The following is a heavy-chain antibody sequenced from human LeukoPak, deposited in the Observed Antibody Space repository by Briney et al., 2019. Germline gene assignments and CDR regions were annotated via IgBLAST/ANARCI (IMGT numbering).Heavy chain of an antibody. CDR1: GGSFSGYY. CDR3: ARGVSVYSGYGTVGDY. J-gene: IGHJ4*02. CDR2: INHSGST. V-gene: IGHV4-34*01. D-gene: IGHD5-12*01. Sequence: PSETLSLTCAVYGGSFSGYYWSWLRQPPGKGLEWIGEINHSGSTNYNPFLKSRVTISVDTSKNQFSLKLSSVTAADTAVYYCARGVSVYSGYGTVGDYWGQGTLVTVSS.